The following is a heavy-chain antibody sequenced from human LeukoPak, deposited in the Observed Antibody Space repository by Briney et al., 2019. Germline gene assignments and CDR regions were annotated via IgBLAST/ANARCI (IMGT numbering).Heavy chain of an antibody. D-gene: IGHD3-10*01. V-gene: IGHV3-23*01. CDR1: GFTFNTYG. Sequence: PGGSLRLSCAASGFTFNTYGMSWVRQAPGKGLEWVSGISGSGGATYYADSVKGRFTISRDDPHNTLYLQMNSLRAEDTAVYFGARGGVDYYGSGTYYLMYYFDYWGQGALVTVSS. J-gene: IGHJ4*02. CDR3: ARGGVDYYGSGTYYLMYYFDY. CDR2: ISGSGGAT.